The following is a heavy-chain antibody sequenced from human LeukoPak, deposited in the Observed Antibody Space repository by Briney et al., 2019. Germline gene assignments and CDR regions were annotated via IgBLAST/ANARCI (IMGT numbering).Heavy chain of an antibody. CDR1: GCTFSSYW. CDR3: ARAMDV. Sequence: GGSLRLSCAASGCTFSSYWMNWVRQAPGKGLEWVANIKQDGSEKYYVDSVKGRFTISRDNAKNSLYLQMKSLRAEDTAVYYCARAMDVWGQGTTVTVSS. J-gene: IGHJ6*02. V-gene: IGHV3-7*01. CDR2: IKQDGSEK.